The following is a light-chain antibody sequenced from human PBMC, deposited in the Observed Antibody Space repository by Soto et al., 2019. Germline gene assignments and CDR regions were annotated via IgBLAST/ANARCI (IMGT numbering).Light chain of an antibody. CDR3: AAWDDSLSGSYV. Sequence: QSVLTQPPSASGTPGQRVTISCSGSSSIIGSNYVYWYQQLPGTAPKLLIYRNNQRPSGVPDRFSGSKSGTSASLAISGLRSEDEADYHCAAWDDSLSGSYVFGTGTKVTVL. J-gene: IGLJ1*01. CDR1: SSIIGSNY. CDR2: RNN. V-gene: IGLV1-47*01.